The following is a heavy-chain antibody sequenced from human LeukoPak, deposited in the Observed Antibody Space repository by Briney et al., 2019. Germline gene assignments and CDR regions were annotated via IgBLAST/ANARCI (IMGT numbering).Heavy chain of an antibody. V-gene: IGHV1-2*02. CDR2: INPNSGGT. CDR1: GYTFTGYY. J-gene: IGHJ3*02. CDR3: ARDTYYYDSSGYYSRVDAFDI. D-gene: IGHD3-22*01. Sequence: GASVKVSCKASGYTFTGYYMHWVRQAPGQGLEWMGWINPNSGGTNYAQKLQGRVTMTTDTSTSTAYMELRSLRSDDTAVYYCARDTYYYDSSGYYSRVDAFDIWGQGTMVTVSS.